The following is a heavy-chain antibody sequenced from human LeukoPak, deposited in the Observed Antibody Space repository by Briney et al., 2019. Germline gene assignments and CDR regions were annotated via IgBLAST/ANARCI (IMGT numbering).Heavy chain of an antibody. CDR3: VREGTRAYFQL. V-gene: IGHV4-38-2*02. J-gene: IGHJ1*01. Sequence: KPSETLSLTCAVSGYSISSGYYWSWIRQPPGKGLEWIASIYHSGSTYYNPSLKSRVTISLDTSKNQFSLKLSSVTASDTAVYYCVREGTRAYFQLWGQGTLVTVSS. CDR1: GYSISSGYY. D-gene: IGHD3-10*01. CDR2: IYHSGST.